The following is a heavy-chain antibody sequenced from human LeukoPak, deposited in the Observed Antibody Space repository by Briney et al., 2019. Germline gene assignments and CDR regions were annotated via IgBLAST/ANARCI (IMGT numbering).Heavy chain of an antibody. Sequence: SETLSLTYTVSGGSISSGDYYWGWIRQPPGKGLEWIGSIYYSGSTNYNPSLKSRVTISVDTSKNQFSLKLSSVTAADTAVYYCARWGGGYYDSSGYIGHDAFDIWGQGTMVTVSS. J-gene: IGHJ3*02. CDR2: IYYSGST. CDR1: GGSISSGDYY. V-gene: IGHV4-39*07. D-gene: IGHD3-22*01. CDR3: ARWGGGYYDSSGYIGHDAFDI.